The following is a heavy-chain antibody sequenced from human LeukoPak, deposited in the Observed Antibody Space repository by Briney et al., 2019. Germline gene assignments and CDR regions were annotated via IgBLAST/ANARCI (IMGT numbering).Heavy chain of an antibody. D-gene: IGHD2-8*01. CDR1: GGTFIGYA. V-gene: IGHV1-69*05. Sequence: GASVKVSCKASGGTFIGYAISWVRQAPGQGVGWMGRIIPIFGTANYAQKFQGRVTITTDESTSTAYMELSSLRSEDTAVYYCATGPAVLMVYAIPFDYWGQGTLVTVSS. CDR3: ATGPAVLMVYAIPFDY. CDR2: IIPIFGTA. J-gene: IGHJ4*02.